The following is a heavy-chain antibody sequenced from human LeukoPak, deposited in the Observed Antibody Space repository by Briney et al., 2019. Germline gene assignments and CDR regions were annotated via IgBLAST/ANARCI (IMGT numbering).Heavy chain of an antibody. J-gene: IGHJ4*02. Sequence: GASVKVSCKASGYTFTSYDINWVRQATGQGLEWMGWMNPNSGNTGYAQKFQGRVTMTRNTSISTAYMELSSLRSEDTAVYYCARNQGYCSSTSCYQVADYWGQGTLVTVSS. CDR2: MNPNSGNT. D-gene: IGHD2-2*01. CDR1: GYTFTSYD. V-gene: IGHV1-8*01. CDR3: ARNQGYCSSTSCYQVADY.